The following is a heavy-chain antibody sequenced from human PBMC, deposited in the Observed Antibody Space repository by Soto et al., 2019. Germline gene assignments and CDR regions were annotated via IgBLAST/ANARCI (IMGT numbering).Heavy chain of an antibody. D-gene: IGHD5-18*01. CDR3: ASDDVDTVTAGWFDP. CDR1: GGTFSSYA. Sequence: ASVKVSCKASGGTFSSYAISWVRQAPGQGLEWMGGIIPIFGTANYAQKFQGRVTITADKSTSTAYMELSSLRSEDTAVYYCASDDVDTVTAGWFDPWGQGSLVTVSS. CDR2: IIPIFGTA. J-gene: IGHJ5*02. V-gene: IGHV1-69*06.